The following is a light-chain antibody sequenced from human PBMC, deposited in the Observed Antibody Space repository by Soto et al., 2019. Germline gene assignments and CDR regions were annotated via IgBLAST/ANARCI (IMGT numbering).Light chain of an antibody. CDR1: QAVSTW. Sequence: DIQMTQSPSSVSASVGDTVTITCRASQAVSTWLAWYQQKPGDAPKLLIYAASTLQSGIPSRFSSSGSGTDFTLTIRSLQPEDFATYYCQQGASFPRTFGGGTKVEIK. CDR3: QQGASFPRT. V-gene: IGKV1-12*01. J-gene: IGKJ4*01. CDR2: AAS.